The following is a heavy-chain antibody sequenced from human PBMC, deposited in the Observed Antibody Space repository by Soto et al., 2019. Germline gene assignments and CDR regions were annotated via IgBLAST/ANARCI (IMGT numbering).Heavy chain of an antibody. Sequence: QVQLVQSGAEVKKPGASVKVSCKASGYTFTIYGISWVRQAPGQGLEWMGWISGYNGNTDYAQNLQDRVTLTTDASTSSVYMELRSLRSDDTAVYYCARVDYYDSSGYYGYWGQGTLLTVSS. CDR3: ARVDYYDSSGYYGY. CDR1: GYTFTIYG. J-gene: IGHJ4*02. D-gene: IGHD3-22*01. CDR2: ISGYNGNT. V-gene: IGHV1-18*04.